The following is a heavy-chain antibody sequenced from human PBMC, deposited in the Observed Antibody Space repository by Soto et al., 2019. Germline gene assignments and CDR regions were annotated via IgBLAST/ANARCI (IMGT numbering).Heavy chain of an antibody. CDR1: GFTFTSSA. CDR3: TIVVVPAAIDFDY. V-gene: IGHV1-58*01. J-gene: IGHJ4*02. CDR2: IVVGSGNT. D-gene: IGHD2-2*02. Sequence: ASVKVSCKASGFTFTSSAVQWVRQARGQRLEWIGWIVVGSGNTNYAQKFQERVTITRDTSTSTAYMELSSLRSEDTAVYYCTIVVVPAAIDFDYWGQGTLVTVSS.